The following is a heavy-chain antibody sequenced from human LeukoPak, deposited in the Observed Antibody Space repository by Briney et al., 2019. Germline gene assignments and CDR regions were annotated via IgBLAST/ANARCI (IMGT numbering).Heavy chain of an antibody. CDR1: GFTFSSYS. V-gene: IGHV3-21*01. J-gene: IGHJ4*02. CDR3: ARGRLALLLRYFDWLLYY. D-gene: IGHD3-9*01. Sequence: GGSLRLSCAASGFTFSSYSMNWVRQAPGKGLEWVSSISSSSSYIYYADSVKGRFTISRDNAKNSLYLQMNSLRAEDTAVYYCARGRLALLLRYFDWLLYYWGQGTLVTVSS. CDR2: ISSSSSYI.